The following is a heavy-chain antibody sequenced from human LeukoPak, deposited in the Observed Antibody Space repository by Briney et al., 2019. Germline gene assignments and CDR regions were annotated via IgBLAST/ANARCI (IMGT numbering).Heavy chain of an antibody. V-gene: IGHV3-74*01. CDR2: INSDGSST. D-gene: IGHD5-24*01. J-gene: IGHJ4*02. CDR3: ASPQERSILGY. CDR1: GFTFSSYW. Sequence: GGSLRLSCAASGFTFSSYWMHWVRQAPGKGLVWVSRINSDGSSTSYADSVKGRFTISRDNAKNTLYLQMNSLRAEDTAVYYCASPQERSILGYWGQGTLVTVSS.